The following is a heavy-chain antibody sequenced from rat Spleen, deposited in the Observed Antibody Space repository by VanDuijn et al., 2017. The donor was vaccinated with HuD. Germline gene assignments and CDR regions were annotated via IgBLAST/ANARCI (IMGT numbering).Heavy chain of an antibody. CDR3: ARPTTGIPFNY. Sequence: EVQLVESGGGLVQPGRSLKLSCVASGFTFNYYWMTWIRQAPKKGLEWVATIIYDGSSTYYRDSVKGRFTISRDNAKSTLYLQMDSLRSEDTAIYYCARPTTGIPFNYWGQGVMVTVSS. V-gene: IGHV5-31*01. CDR2: IIYDGSST. J-gene: IGHJ2*01. D-gene: IGHD1-9*01. CDR1: GFTFNYYW.